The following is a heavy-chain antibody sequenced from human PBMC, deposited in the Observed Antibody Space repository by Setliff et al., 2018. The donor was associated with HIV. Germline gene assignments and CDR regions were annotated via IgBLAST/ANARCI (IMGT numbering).Heavy chain of an antibody. D-gene: IGHD6-13*01. J-gene: IGHJ3*02. Sequence: SETLSLTCTVSGASINTGGYYWSWIRQPPGKGLEWIGEINHSGSTNYNPSLKSRVSISGDTSKNQFSLNLTSVTAADTAVYYCARTAPPRIAAPYNDPFDIWGQGTMVTVSS. CDR1: GASINTGGYY. CDR2: INHSGST. CDR3: ARTAPPRIAAPYNDPFDI. V-gene: IGHV4-34*01.